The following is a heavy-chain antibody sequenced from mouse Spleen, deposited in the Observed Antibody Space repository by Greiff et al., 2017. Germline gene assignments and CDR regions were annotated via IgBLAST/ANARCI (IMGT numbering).Heavy chain of an antibody. CDR2: ISSGGSYT. CDR3: ARPYGNSFAY. J-gene: IGHJ3*01. Sequence: EVQLVESGGGLVKPGGSLKLSCAASGFTFSSYAMSWVRQTPEKRLEWVATISSGGSYTYYPDSVKGRFTISRDNAKNTLYLQMSSLRSEDTAMYYCARPYGNSFAYWGQGTLVTVSA. CDR1: GFTFSSYA. V-gene: IGHV5-9-3*01. D-gene: IGHD2-1*01.